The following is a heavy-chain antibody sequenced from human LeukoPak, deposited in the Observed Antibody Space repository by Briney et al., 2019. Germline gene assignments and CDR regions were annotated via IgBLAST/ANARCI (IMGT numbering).Heavy chain of an antibody. Sequence: GGSLRLSCAASGFTVSSNYMSWVRQAPGKGLEWVSVIYSGGSTYYADSVKGRFTISRDNSKNTLYLQMNSLRAEDTAVYYCARAAGAFTVTTIPTYYYYYMDVWGKGTTVTVSS. CDR2: IYSGGST. D-gene: IGHD4-11*01. CDR1: GFTVSSNY. J-gene: IGHJ6*03. V-gene: IGHV3-53*01. CDR3: ARAAGAFTVTTIPTYYYYYMDV.